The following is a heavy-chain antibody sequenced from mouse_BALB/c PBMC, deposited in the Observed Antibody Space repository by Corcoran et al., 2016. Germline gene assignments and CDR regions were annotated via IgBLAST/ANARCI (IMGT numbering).Heavy chain of an antibody. CDR3: ARSSGSIHWYFDV. D-gene: IGHD1-1*01. V-gene: IGHV14-3*02. CDR1: GFNIKDTY. Sequence: EVQLQQSGAELVKPGASVKLSCTASGFNIKDTYMHWVKQRPEQGLEWTGRIDPANGNTKYDPKFQGKATITADTSSNTAYLQLSSLTSEDTAVYYCARSSGSIHWYFDVWGAGTTVTVSS. J-gene: IGHJ1*01. CDR2: IDPANGNT.